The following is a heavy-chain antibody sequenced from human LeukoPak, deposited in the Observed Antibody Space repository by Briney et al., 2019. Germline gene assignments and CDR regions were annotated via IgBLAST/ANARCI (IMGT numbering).Heavy chain of an antibody. CDR2: IYNSGST. CDR3: ARDQGDSSSSPYYYYGMDV. V-gene: IGHV4-61*01. D-gene: IGHD6-6*01. CDR1: GGSVSSGSYY. J-gene: IGHJ6*02. Sequence: PSETLSLTCTVSGGSVSSGSYYWSWIRQPPGTGLEWIGYIYNSGSTKYNPSLKSRVTISVDTSKNQFSLKLSSVTAADTAVYYCARDQGDSSSSPYYYYGMDVWGQGTTVTVSS.